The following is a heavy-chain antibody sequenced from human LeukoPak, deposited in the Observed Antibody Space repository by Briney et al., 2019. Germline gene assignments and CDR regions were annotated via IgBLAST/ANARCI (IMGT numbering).Heavy chain of an antibody. CDR2: ISSSSSYI. V-gene: IGHV3-21*01. Sequence: GGSLRLSCAASGFTFSSYSTNWVRQAPGKGLEWGSSISSSSSYIYYADSVKGRFTISRDNAKNSLYLQMNSLRAEDTAVYYCARTPGYSSSWYLYYFDYWGQGTLVTVSS. J-gene: IGHJ4*02. CDR3: ARTPGYSSSWYLYYFDY. CDR1: GFTFSSYS. D-gene: IGHD6-13*01.